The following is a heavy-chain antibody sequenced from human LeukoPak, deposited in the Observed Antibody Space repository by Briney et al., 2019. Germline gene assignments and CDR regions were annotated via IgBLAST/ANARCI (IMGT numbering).Heavy chain of an antibody. CDR3: ASSTTVTNYYFDY. V-gene: IGHV1-46*01. D-gene: IGHD4-17*01. Sequence: ASVNVSCKASGYTFTSYYMHWVRQAPGQGLEWMGIINPSGGSTSYAQKFQGRVTMTRDMSTSTVYMELSSLRSEDTAVYYCASSTTVTNYYFDYWGQGTLVTVSS. J-gene: IGHJ4*02. CDR2: INPSGGST. CDR1: GYTFTSYY.